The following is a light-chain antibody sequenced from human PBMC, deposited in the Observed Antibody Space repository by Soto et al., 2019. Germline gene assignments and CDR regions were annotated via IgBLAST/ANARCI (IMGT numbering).Light chain of an antibody. J-gene: IGKJ4*01. CDR2: AAS. CDR1: QDISSW. V-gene: IGKV1-12*01. CDR3: QQAHSFPLT. Sequence: DIQMTQSPSSVSASVGDTVTITCRARQDISSWLAWFQQKPGRAPKLLLYAASSLQSGVPSRFSGSGSGADFTLTISSLQPEDFATYDCQQAHSFPLTFGGGTKVEIK.